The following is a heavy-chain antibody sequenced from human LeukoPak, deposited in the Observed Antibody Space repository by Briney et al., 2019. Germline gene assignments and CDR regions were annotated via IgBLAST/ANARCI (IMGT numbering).Heavy chain of an antibody. CDR2: ISYDGSNK. CDR1: GFTFSSYA. Sequence: GGSLRLSCAASGFTFSSYAMHWVRQAPGKGLEWVAVISYDGSNKYYADSVKGRFTISRDNSKNTLYLQMNSLRAEDTAVYYCATSARKLTTWYYGMDVWGQGTTVTVSS. J-gene: IGHJ6*02. V-gene: IGHV3-30*04. D-gene: IGHD1-14*01. CDR3: ATSARKLTTWYYGMDV.